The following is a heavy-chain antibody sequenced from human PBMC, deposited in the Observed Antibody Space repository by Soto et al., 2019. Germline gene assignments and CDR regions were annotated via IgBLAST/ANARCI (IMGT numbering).Heavy chain of an antibody. J-gene: IGHJ5*02. CDR2: INAGNGNT. D-gene: IGHD2-8*01. CDR1: GYTFTSYA. CDR3: ARALGYCTNGVCYNWFDP. Sequence: QVQLVQSGAEEKKPGASVKVSCKASGYTFTSYAMHWVRQAPGQRLEWMGWINAGNGNTKYSQKFQGRVTITRDTSASTAYMELSSLRSDDTAVYYCARALGYCTNGVCYNWFDPWGQGTLVTVSS. V-gene: IGHV1-3*05.